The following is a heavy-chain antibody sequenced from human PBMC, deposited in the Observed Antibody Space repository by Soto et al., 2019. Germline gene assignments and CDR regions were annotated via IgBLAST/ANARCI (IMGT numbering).Heavy chain of an antibody. J-gene: IGHJ5*02. V-gene: IGHV4-59*08. D-gene: IGHD2-15*01. CDR3: AGGNYCSGGSCYSKTPNWFDP. Sequence: PSETLSLTCPVSGGSISSYYLSWIRQPPGKGLEWIGYIYYSGSTNYNPSLKSRVTISVDTSKNQFSLKLSSVTAADTAVYYCAGGNYCSGGSCYSKTPNWFDPWGQGTLVTVSS. CDR2: IYYSGST. CDR1: GGSISSYY.